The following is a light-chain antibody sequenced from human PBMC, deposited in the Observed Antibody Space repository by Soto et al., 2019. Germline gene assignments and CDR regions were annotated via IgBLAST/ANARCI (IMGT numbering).Light chain of an antibody. J-gene: IGKJ1*01. Sequence: EIVLTQSPGTLSLSPGERATLSCRASQSVSSSYLACYQQKPGQAPRLLIYGASSRATGIPDRFSGSGSGTDFTLTISRLEPEDFAVYYCQQYGSSPQTFGQGTKVDIK. CDR3: QQYGSSPQT. CDR1: QSVSSSY. V-gene: IGKV3-20*01. CDR2: GAS.